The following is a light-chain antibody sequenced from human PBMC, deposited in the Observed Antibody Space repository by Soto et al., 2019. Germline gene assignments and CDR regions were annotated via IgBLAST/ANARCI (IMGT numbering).Light chain of an antibody. Sequence: QSVLTQPASVSGSPGQSIAISCTGTSRDIGAYNYVSWYQQHPGKAPKLMIYDVSNRPSGVSNRFSGSKSGNTASLTISGLQAEDEADYYCSSHTSSGTYVFGSGTKVTVL. CDR3: SSHTSSGTYV. J-gene: IGLJ1*01. CDR2: DVS. CDR1: SRDIGAYNY. V-gene: IGLV2-14*01.